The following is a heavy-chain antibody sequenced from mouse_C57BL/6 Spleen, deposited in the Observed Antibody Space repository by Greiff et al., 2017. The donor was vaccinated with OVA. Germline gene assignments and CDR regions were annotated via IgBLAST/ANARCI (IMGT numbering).Heavy chain of an antibody. D-gene: IGHD1-1*01. CDR1: GYTFTSYW. CDR3: ARPLLLRTGYFDY. Sequence: VKLQQPGAELVKPGASVKLSCKASGYTFTSYWMQWVKQRPGQGLEWIGEIDPSDSYTNYNQKFKGKATLTVDTSSSTAYMQLSSLTSEDSAVYYCARPLLLRTGYFDYWGQGTTLTVSS. CDR2: IDPSDSYT. J-gene: IGHJ2*01. V-gene: IGHV1-50*01.